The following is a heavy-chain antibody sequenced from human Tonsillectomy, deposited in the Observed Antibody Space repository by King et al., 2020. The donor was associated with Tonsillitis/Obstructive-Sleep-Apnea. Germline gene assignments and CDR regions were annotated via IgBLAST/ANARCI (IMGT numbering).Heavy chain of an antibody. CDR2: IYPGDSDI. D-gene: IGHD1-7*01. Sequence: QLVQSGAEVKKPGESLKISCKGSGYIFTSHWIGWGRPMPGKSLEGMGIIYPGDSDIRYNPSFQGQVTISADKSINPAYPQWSSLKASDTAIYYCARQGGRSGTMWYFDLWGRGTLVTVSS. CDR3: ARQGGRSGTMWYFDL. V-gene: IGHV5-51*01. CDR1: GYIFTSHW. J-gene: IGHJ2*01.